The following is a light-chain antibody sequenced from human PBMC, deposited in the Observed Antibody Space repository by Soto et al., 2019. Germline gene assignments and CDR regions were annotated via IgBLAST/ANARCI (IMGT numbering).Light chain of an antibody. Sequence: EIVMTQSPATLSGFAGERATLSCRASQSISSNLAWYQQKPGQAPRLLIYGASARATGIPARFIGSGSGTEFTLTISSLQSEDFAIYYCQQYNNWPPYTFGQGTKLEIK. J-gene: IGKJ2*01. CDR1: QSISSN. CDR2: GAS. V-gene: IGKV3-15*01. CDR3: QQYNNWPPYT.